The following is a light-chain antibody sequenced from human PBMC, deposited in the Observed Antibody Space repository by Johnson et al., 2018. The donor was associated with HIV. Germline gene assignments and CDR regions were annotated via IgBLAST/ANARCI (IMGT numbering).Light chain of an antibody. Sequence: QSVLTQPPSVSAAPGQKVTISCSGSSSNIGSNSLSWFHQLPGTAPKLLIYDNNKRPSGIPDRFSGSKSGTSATLGITGLQTGDEADYYCGTWDSKLSVYVFATVTKVTVL. V-gene: IGLV1-51*01. CDR2: DNN. CDR3: GTWDSKLSVYV. J-gene: IGLJ1*01. CDR1: SSNIGSNS.